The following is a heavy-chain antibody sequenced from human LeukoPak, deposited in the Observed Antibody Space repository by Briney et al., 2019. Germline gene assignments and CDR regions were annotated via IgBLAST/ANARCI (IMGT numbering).Heavy chain of an antibody. D-gene: IGHD5-12*01. CDR1: GFTFSSYT. J-gene: IGHJ4*02. Sequence: GGSLRLSCAASGFTFSSYTMNWVRQAPGKGLEWVAVISHDGSNTDYTDSVKGRFTISRDNSKNTLYLQMNSLRAEDTAVYYCAKEMKPWMHFDYWGQGTLVTVSS. CDR2: ISHDGSNT. V-gene: IGHV3-30*18. CDR3: AKEMKPWMHFDY.